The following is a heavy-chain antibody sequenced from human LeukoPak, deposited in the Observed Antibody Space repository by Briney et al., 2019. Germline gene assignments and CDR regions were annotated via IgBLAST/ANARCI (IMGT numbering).Heavy chain of an antibody. V-gene: IGHV4-59*12. CDR2: IFYSGGT. CDR1: GDSMSSYY. D-gene: IGHD2-2*01. CDR3: ARGERIVVVPAALYYMDV. Sequence: SETLSLTCTVSGDSMSSYYWSWIRQSPGRGLEWIGFIFYSGGTDYNPSLESRVTISVGTSKKQFSLKLRSVTAADTAVYYCARGERIVVVPAALYYMDVWGKGTTVTVSS. J-gene: IGHJ6*03.